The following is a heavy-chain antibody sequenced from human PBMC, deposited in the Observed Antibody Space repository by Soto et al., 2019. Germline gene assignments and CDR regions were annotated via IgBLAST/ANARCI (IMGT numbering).Heavy chain of an antibody. CDR2: ISSSSSYI. D-gene: IGHD2-2*01. CDR1: GFTFSSYS. Sequence: WGSLRLSCAASGFTFSSYSMNWVRQAPGKGLEWVSSISSSSSYIYYADSVKGRFTISRDNAKNSLYLQMNSLRAEDTAVYYCARRGRRDSGYCSSTSCSGGVDYWGQGTLVTVSS. CDR3: ARRGRRDSGYCSSTSCSGGVDY. J-gene: IGHJ4*02. V-gene: IGHV3-21*01.